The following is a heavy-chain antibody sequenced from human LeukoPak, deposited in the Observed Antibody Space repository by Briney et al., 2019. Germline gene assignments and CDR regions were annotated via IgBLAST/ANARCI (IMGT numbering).Heavy chain of an antibody. Sequence: GGSLRLSCALSAFPLSVYQMSWGRQAPGKGLEWVSNIGSSGAIRHYADSVKGRFSISRDNAENSLSLQVNSLRGGDGGIFYCESFAVASYFDYWGQGALVTVSS. CDR2: IGSSGAIR. D-gene: IGHD6-19*01. V-gene: IGHV3-48*03. CDR1: AFPLSVYQ. CDR3: ESFAVASYFDY. J-gene: IGHJ4*02.